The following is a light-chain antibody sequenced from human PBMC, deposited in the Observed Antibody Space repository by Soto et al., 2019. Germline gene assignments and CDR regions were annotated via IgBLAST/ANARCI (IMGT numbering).Light chain of an antibody. CDR1: QSIRYW. V-gene: IGKV1-5*03. CDR2: EAS. Sequence: IQMTQSPSTLSASVGDRVTITCRASQSIRYWLACFQHKAGKAPKLLIYEASRLESGVTGRISCSGSGSESRLTTSSLQPEDFATYNCKQTNSFPLTFGPGTKVDN. J-gene: IGKJ3*01. CDR3: KQTNSFPLT.